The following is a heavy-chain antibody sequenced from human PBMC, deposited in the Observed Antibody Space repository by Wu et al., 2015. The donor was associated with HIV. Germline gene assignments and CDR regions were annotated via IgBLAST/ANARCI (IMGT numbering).Heavy chain of an antibody. V-gene: IGHV1-58*03. J-gene: IGHJ4*02. CDR1: GFTFPASA. CDR3: AREGRSAQRLFHFDD. Sequence: QMQLVQSGPEVKKPGTSVKVSCKASGFTFPASALQWVRQAPGQRLEWIGWIVVGSGTGNFAQEFQERITISRDMSTSTIYMELKRLTSDDTAVYFCAREGRSAQRLFHFDDWGQGTLVTVSS. CDR2: IVVGSGTG. D-gene: IGHD2-15*01.